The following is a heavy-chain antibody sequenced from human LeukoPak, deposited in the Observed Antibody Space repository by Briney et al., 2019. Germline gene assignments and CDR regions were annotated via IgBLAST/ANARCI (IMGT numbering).Heavy chain of an antibody. CDR1: GYTFTGYY. J-gene: IGHJ4*02. V-gene: IGHV1-2*02. CDR3: ASGYCSGGSCYPFDY. D-gene: IGHD2-15*01. CDR2: INPNSGGT. Sequence: ASVKVSCKASGYTFTGYYMHWVRQAPGQGLAWMGWINPNSGGTNYAQKFQGRVTMTRDTSISTAYMELSRLRSDDAAVYYCASGYCSGGSCYPFDYWGQGTLVTVSS.